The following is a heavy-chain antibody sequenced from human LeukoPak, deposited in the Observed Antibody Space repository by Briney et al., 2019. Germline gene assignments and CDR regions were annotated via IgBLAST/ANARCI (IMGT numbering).Heavy chain of an antibody. J-gene: IGHJ2*01. Sequence: SETPSLTCTVSGASISRSSWSWIRQPPGKGLEWIAYMFYGGDTNHNPSLKSRVTMSVDMSKNQFSLRLTSVTAADTAVYYCAGHKVHDFGGSDWYFDLWGRGTLVTVSS. V-gene: IGHV4-59*08. CDR3: AGHKVHDFGGSDWYFDL. CDR1: GASISRSS. D-gene: IGHD4-23*01. CDR2: MFYGGDT.